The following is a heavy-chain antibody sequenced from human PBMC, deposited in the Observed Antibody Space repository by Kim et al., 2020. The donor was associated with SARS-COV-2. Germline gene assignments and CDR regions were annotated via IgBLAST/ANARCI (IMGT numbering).Heavy chain of an antibody. V-gene: IGHV3-7*01. CDR3: ARIVVVPAATRLYYYYYMDV. CDR1: GFTFSSYW. J-gene: IGHJ6*03. D-gene: IGHD2-2*01. Sequence: GGSLRLSCAASGFTFSSYWMSWVRQAPGKGLEWVANIKQDGSEKYYVDSVKGRFTISRDNAKNSLYLQMNSLRAEDTAVYYCARIVVVPAATRLYYYYYMDVWGKGTTVPVSS. CDR2: IKQDGSEK.